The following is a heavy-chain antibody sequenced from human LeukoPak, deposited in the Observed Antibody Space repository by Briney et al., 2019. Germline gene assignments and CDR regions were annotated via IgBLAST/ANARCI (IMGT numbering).Heavy chain of an antibody. V-gene: IGHV1-8*01. D-gene: IGHD5-12*01. CDR1: GYTFTSYD. CDR2: MNPNSGNT. J-gene: IGHJ5*02. CDR3: ARGFLKKVRRWLRQGVSWFDP. Sequence: GASVKVSCKASGYTFTSYDINWVRQATGQGLEWMGWMNPNSGNTGYAQKFQGRVTMTRNTSISTAYMELSSLRSEDTAVYYCARGFLKKVRRWLRQGVSWFDPWGQGTLVTVSS.